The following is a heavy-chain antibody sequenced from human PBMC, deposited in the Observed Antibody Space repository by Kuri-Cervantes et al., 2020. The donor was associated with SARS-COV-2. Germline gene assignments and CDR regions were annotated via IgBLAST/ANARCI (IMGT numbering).Heavy chain of an antibody. Sequence: GESLKISCAASGFTFSSYGMHWVRQAPGKGLEWVAVIWYDGSNKYYADSVKGRFTISRDNSKNTLYLQMNSLRAEDTAVYYCARDDCSGGSCRNYYYYGMDVWGQGTTVTVSS. V-gene: IGHV3-33*08. CDR1: GFTFSSYG. J-gene: IGHJ6*01. D-gene: IGHD2-15*01. CDR2: IWYDGSNK. CDR3: ARDDCSGGSCRNYYYYGMDV.